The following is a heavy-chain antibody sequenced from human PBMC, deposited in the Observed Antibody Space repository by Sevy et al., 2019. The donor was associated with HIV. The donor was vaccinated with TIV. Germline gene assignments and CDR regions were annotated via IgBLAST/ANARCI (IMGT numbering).Heavy chain of an antibody. D-gene: IGHD5-12*01. CDR1: GGPISSYY. V-gene: IGHV4-59*01. CDR3: ARAPPVRSGDDSLNWFDP. J-gene: IGHJ5*02. CDR2: IHYSGST. Sequence: SETLSLTCTVSGGPISSYYWSWIRQPPGKKLEWIGYIHYSGSTKYNPSLNSRVTMSVDTSKNQFCLKLTSVTAADTAVYYCARAPPVRSGDDSLNWFDPSGQGTLVTVSS.